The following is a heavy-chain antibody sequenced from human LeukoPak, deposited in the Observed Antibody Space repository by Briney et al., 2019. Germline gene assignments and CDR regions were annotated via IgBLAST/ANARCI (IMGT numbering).Heavy chain of an antibody. J-gene: IGHJ4*02. CDR2: ISDSGNT. V-gene: IGHV3-23*01. Sequence: GGSLRLSCAASGFTFYSYAMSWVRQAPGKGLEWVSAISDSGNTYHADSVKGRFTISRDSSKNTLFLQMNRLRPEDAAVYYCAKAPVTTCRGAYCYPFDYWGQGTLVTVSS. CDR3: AKAPVTTCRGAYCYPFDY. D-gene: IGHD2-21*01. CDR1: GFTFYSYA.